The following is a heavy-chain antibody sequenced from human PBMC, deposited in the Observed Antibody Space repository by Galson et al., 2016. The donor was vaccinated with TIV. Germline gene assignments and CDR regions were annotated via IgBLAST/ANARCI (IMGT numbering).Heavy chain of an antibody. Sequence: SVKVSCKASGYTFNKYGVSWVRQAPGQGLEWMGWISAYSGDTNYAQKLQGSVTMTTDTSTSTAYMDLRGLRSDDTAVYYCKRDRGSMTMILVVDYYFGMDVWGQGTTVTVSS. V-gene: IGHV1-18*04. CDR2: ISAYSGDT. D-gene: IGHD3-22*01. CDR1: GYTFNKYG. CDR3: KRDRGSMTMILVVDYYFGMDV. J-gene: IGHJ6*02.